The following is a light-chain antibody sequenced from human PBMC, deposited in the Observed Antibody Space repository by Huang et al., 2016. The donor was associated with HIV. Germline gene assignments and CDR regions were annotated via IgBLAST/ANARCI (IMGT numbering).Light chain of an antibody. CDR2: GAS. CDR1: QIVSSN. J-gene: IGKJ1*01. CDR3: QQYNNWPPWT. V-gene: IGKV3-15*01. Sequence: EIVMTQSPATLSVSPGERATLSCRASQIVSSNLAWYQQKPGQAPRLLIYGASTRATGIPARVSGSGSGTEFTLTISSLQSEDFAVYYCQQYNNWPPWTFGQGTKVEIK.